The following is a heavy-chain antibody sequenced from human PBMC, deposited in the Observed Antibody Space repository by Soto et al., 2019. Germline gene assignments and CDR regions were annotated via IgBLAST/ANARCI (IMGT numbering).Heavy chain of an antibody. CDR2: TYYRSKWYN. Sequence: SQTLSLTCATSGDSVSSNSAAWNWIRQSPSRGLEWLGRTYYRSKWYNDYAVSVKSRITINPDTSKNQFSLQLNSVTPEDTAVYYCAREVTMIVVVIRGAFDTWGQGTMVTVSS. J-gene: IGHJ3*02. CDR1: GDSVSSNSAA. V-gene: IGHV6-1*01. CDR3: AREVTMIVVVIRGAFDT. D-gene: IGHD3-22*01.